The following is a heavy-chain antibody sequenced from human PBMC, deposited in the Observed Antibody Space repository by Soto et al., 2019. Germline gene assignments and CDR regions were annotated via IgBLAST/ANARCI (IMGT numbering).Heavy chain of an antibody. D-gene: IGHD3-16*01. V-gene: IGHV3-23*01. CDR1: GFTFSSYA. CDR2: ISGSGGST. J-gene: IGHJ4*02. CDR3: AKRGEFVTPLGTFDY. Sequence: GGFLRLSCAASGFTFSSYAMSWVRQAPGKGLEWVSAISGSGGSTYYADSVKGRFTISRDNSKSTLYLQMNSLRAEDTAVYYCAKRGEFVTPLGTFDYWGQETLVPVSS.